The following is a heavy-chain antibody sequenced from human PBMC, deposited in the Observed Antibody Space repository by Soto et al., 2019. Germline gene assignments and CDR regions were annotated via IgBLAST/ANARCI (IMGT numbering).Heavy chain of an antibody. CDR1: GGSINSYY. Sequence: QVQLQESGPGLVKPSETLSLTCTVSGGSINSYYWSWIRQPPGKGPEWIGYIYYSGNTKYNPSLKIRVSLSVDMSKNQFSLKLYSVTAADTAVYYCARDYLAYQMLSSFDPWGQGTLVIVSS. V-gene: IGHV4-59*01. J-gene: IGHJ5*02. CDR3: ARDYLAYQMLSSFDP. D-gene: IGHD2-2*01. CDR2: IYYSGNT.